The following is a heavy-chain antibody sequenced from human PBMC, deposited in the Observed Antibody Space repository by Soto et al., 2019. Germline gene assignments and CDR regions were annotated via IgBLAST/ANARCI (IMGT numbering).Heavy chain of an antibody. CDR2: IYYSGST. Sequence: PSETLSLTCTVSGGSISRGGYYWSWIRQHPGKGLEWIGYIYYSGSTYYNPSLKSRVTISVDTSKNQFSLKLSSVTAADTAVYYCARAITIFGVVSIFDYWGQGTLVTVSS. CDR1: GGSISRGGYY. D-gene: IGHD3-3*01. CDR3: ARAITIFGVVSIFDY. V-gene: IGHV4-31*03. J-gene: IGHJ4*02.